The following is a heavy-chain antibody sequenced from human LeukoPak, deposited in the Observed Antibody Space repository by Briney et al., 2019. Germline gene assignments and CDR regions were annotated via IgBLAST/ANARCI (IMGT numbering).Heavy chain of an antibody. Sequence: GGSLRLSCAASGFTFSTYSMNWVRQAPGKGLEWISFIRHDSSDIYYADSVKGRFTISRDNSKNTLYLQMNSLRAEDTAVYYCARERGYSYGYIDYWGQGTLVTVSS. CDR2: IRHDSSDI. V-gene: IGHV3-48*01. CDR3: ARERGYSYGYIDY. CDR1: GFTFSTYS. D-gene: IGHD5-18*01. J-gene: IGHJ4*02.